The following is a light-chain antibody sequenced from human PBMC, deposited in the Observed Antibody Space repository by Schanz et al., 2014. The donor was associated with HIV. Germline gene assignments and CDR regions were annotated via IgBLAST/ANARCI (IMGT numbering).Light chain of an antibody. CDR1: QTVSSRF. J-gene: IGKJ4*01. CDR2: GAS. Sequence: EIVLTQSPVTLSLSPGERATLSCRASQTVSSRFIVWYQQEPGQPPRLLIYGASSRATGIPDRFSGSGSGTDFTLTISRLEPEDFAVYYCQQYGSSPLTFGGGTKVEIK. CDR3: QQYGSSPLT. V-gene: IGKV3-20*01.